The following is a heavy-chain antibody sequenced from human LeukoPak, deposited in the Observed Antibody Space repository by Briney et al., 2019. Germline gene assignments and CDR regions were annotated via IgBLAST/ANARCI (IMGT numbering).Heavy chain of an antibody. J-gene: IGHJ4*02. V-gene: IGHV1-2*02. Sequence: GASVKVSCKASGYTFTGYYMHWVRQAPGQGLEWMGWINPNSGGTNYAQKFQGRVTMTRDTSISTAYMELSRLRSDDTAVYYCARVKYSYGRTVDYWGQGTLVTVSS. D-gene: IGHD5-18*01. CDR1: GYTFTGYY. CDR2: INPNSGGT. CDR3: ARVKYSYGRTVDY.